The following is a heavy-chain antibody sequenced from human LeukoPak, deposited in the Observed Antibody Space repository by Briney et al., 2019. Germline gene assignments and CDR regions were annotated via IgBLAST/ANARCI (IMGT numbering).Heavy chain of an antibody. J-gene: IGHJ5*02. CDR3: ARVGTTTNWFDP. CDR2: ISPKSGGT. CDR1: GYTFTGYY. V-gene: IGHV1-2*02. D-gene: IGHD1-26*01. Sequence: ASVKVSCKASGYTFTGYYIHWVRQAPGQGLEWMGWISPKSGGTNYTQKFQGRVTLTRDTSINTSYMELSRLRSDDTAVYFCARVGTTTNWFDPWGQGTLVTVSS.